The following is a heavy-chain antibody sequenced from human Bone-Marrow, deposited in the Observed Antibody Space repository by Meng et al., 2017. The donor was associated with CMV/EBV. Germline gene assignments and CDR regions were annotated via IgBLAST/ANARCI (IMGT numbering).Heavy chain of an antibody. CDR2: INPNSGGT. J-gene: IGHJ3*02. V-gene: IGHV1-2*02. Sequence: ASVKVSCKASGYTFTGYYMHWVRQAPGQGLEWMGWINPNSGGTNYAQKFQGRVTMTRDTSISTAYMELSRLRSDDTAVYYCAGEGCSSTSCPLDAFDIWGQGTMVTVSS. D-gene: IGHD2-2*01. CDR1: GYTFTGYY. CDR3: AGEGCSSTSCPLDAFDI.